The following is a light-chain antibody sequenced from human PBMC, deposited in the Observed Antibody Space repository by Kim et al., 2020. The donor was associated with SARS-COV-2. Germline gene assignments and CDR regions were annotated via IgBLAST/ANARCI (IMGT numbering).Light chain of an antibody. CDR1: SSDVGSYNF. V-gene: IGLV2-23*02. CDR2: EVN. CDR3: CSYSGSSSLL. Sequence: QSALTQPASLSGSPGQSIIISCTGTSSDVGSYNFVSWYQQHPGKAPKVLIYEVNKRPSGVSNRFSGSKSGNTASLTISGLQAEDEADYYCCSYSGSSSLLFGGGTKLTVL. J-gene: IGLJ3*02.